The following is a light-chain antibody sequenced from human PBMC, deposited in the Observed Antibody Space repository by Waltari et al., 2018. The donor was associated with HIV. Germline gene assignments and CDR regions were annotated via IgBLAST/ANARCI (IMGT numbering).Light chain of an antibody. V-gene: IGLV2-14*01. J-gene: IGLJ1*01. Sequence: QSALTQPASVSGSPGQSITISCTGTSSDVGGYNYVSWYQHHPGKAPKLLIYEVSNRPSGVSNRCSGSKSDNTASLTISGLQAEDEADYYGSSYTSDYTYVFGSGTEVTVL. CDR3: SSYTSDYTYV. CDR2: EVS. CDR1: SSDVGGYNY.